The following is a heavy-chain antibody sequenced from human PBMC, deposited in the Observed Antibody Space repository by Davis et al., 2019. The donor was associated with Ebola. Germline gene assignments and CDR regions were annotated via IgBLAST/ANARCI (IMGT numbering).Heavy chain of an antibody. J-gene: IGHJ3*02. Sequence: PGGSLRLSCAASGFTFSSYWMHWVRHAPGKGLVWVSRINSDGSSTSYADSVKGRFTISRDNAKNTLYLQMNSLRAEDTAVYYCARERSGSYYDAFDIWGQGTMVTVSS. CDR3: ARERSGSYYDAFDI. D-gene: IGHD1-26*01. CDR1: GFTFSSYW. CDR2: INSDGSST. V-gene: IGHV3-74*01.